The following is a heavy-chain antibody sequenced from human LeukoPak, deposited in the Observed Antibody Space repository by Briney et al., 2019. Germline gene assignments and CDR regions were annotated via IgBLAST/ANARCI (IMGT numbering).Heavy chain of an antibody. V-gene: IGHV3-30*04. CDR3: ARDLLYSSLDY. D-gene: IGHD6-13*01. Sequence: PGGSLRLSCAASGFTFSSYAMPWVRQAPGKGLEWVAVISYDGSNKYYADSVKGRFTISRDNSKNTLYLQMNSLRAEDTAVYYCARDLLYSSLDYWGQGTLVTVSS. CDR1: GFTFSSYA. J-gene: IGHJ4*02. CDR2: ISYDGSNK.